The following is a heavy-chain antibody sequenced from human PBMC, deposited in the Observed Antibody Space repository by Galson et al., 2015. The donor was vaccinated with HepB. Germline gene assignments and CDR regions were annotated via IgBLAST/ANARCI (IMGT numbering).Heavy chain of an antibody. D-gene: IGHD5-18*01. CDR3: AREGWDTTMAAYAFDI. V-gene: IGHV3-11*01. J-gene: IGHJ3*02. CDR1: GFNFRDYH. CDR2: ISSSRSSI. Sequence: SLRLSCAASGFNFRDYHMSWIRQAPGKGLEWVSYISSSRSSIYYADSVTGRFTISRDNAKNSLYLQVDSLRAEDTAVYYCAREGWDTTMAAYAFDIWGQGTMVTVSS.